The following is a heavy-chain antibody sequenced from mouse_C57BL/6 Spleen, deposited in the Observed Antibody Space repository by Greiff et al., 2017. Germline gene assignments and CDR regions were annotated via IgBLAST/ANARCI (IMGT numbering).Heavy chain of an antibody. CDR1: GYTFTSYW. V-gene: IGHV1-64*01. CDR2: IHPNSGST. Sequence: QVQLQQPGAELVKPGASVKLSCKASGYTFTSYWMHWVKQRPGQGLEWIGTIHPNSGSTNYNEKFKSKATLTVDKSSSTAYMQLSSLTSEDSAVYDCAIYYCNRYYAMDYWGQGTSVTVSS. D-gene: IGHD2-1*01. CDR3: AIYYCNRYYAMDY. J-gene: IGHJ4*01.